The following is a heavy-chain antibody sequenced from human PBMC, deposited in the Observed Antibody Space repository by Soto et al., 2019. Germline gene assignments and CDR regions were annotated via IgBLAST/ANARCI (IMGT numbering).Heavy chain of an antibody. CDR2: IYYSGST. CDR3: AREVRGYSYDYYFDY. CDR1: GGSISSGGYY. V-gene: IGHV4-31*03. D-gene: IGHD5-18*01. J-gene: IGHJ4*02. Sequence: SETLCLTCTVSGGSISSGGYYWSWIRQHPGKGLEWIGYIYYSGSTYYNPSLKSRVTISVDTSKNQFSLKLSSVTAADTAVYYCAREVRGYSYDYYFDYWGQGTLVTVSS.